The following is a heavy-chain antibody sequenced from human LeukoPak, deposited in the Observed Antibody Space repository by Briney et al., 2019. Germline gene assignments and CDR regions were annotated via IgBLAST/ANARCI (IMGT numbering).Heavy chain of an antibody. CDR1: GGSFSGYY. CDR3: ARDGSGSYYNLDAFDI. Sequence: SETLSLTCAVYGGSFSGYYWSWILQPPGKGLEWIGEINHSGSTNYNPSLKSRVTISVDTSKNQFSLKLSSVTAADTAVYYCARDGSGSYYNLDAFDIWGQGTMVTVSS. CDR2: INHSGST. J-gene: IGHJ3*02. D-gene: IGHD3-10*01. V-gene: IGHV4-34*01.